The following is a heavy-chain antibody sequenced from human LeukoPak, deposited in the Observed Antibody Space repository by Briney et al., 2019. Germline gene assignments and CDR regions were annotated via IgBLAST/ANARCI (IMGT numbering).Heavy chain of an antibody. V-gene: IGHV1-2*02. CDR1: GYTFTDYY. J-gene: IGHJ4*02. D-gene: IGHD1-26*01. CDR2: INPNSGGT. Sequence: ASVKVSCKASGYTFTDYYIHWARQAPGQGLEWMGWINPNSGGTNYAQKFQGRVTMTRDTSISTVYMELSRLTSDDTAVYYCARSAQFSWELKALHYWGQGTLVTVSS. CDR3: ARSAQFSWELKALHY.